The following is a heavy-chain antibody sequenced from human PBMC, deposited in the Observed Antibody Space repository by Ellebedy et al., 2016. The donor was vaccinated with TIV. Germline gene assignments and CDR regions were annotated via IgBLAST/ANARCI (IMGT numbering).Heavy chain of an antibody. CDR3: ASDKRGHCSGSSCSFRDTLDY. Sequence: ASVKVSCXASGFTLTTYCIHWVRQAPGQGLEWMGIIDPSDGRTSHAQKFQGRFTMTGDTSTSTVYMELNSLRSDDTAVYFCASDKRGHCSGSSCSFRDTLDYWGQGTLVTVSS. J-gene: IGHJ4*02. V-gene: IGHV1-46*01. CDR2: IDPSDGRT. CDR1: GFTLTTYC. D-gene: IGHD2-15*01.